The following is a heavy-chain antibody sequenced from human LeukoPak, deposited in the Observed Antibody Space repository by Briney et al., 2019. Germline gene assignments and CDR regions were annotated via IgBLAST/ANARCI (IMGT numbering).Heavy chain of an antibody. CDR3: ARDSSSSGLYY. Sequence: SETLSLTCAVYGGSFSGYYWNWIRQPPGKGLEWIGEINHSGSTNYNPSLKSRVTVSLDTSKNQFSLKLSSVTAADTAVYYCARDSSSSGLYYWGQGTLVTVSS. CDR2: INHSGST. D-gene: IGHD6-6*01. CDR1: GGSFSGYY. J-gene: IGHJ4*02. V-gene: IGHV4-34*01.